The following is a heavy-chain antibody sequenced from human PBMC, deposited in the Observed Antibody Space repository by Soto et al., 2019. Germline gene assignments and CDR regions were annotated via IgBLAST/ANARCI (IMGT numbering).Heavy chain of an antibody. D-gene: IGHD6-19*01. V-gene: IGHV4-39*07. Sequence: PSETLSLTCTVSGGSINDDTYYWVWIRQPPGKGLEWIGSIYYSGTSSYKPSLKSRVTMSVDTSKNQFSLEIYSVTASDTAIYYCARDPGRAVALDWGEGTLVT. CDR1: GGSINDDTYY. CDR2: IYYSGTS. CDR3: ARDPGRAVALD. J-gene: IGHJ4*02.